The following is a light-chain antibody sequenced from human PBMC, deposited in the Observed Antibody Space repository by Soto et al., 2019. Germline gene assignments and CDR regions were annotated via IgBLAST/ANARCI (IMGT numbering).Light chain of an antibody. CDR3: QQYYSYPRT. J-gene: IGKJ1*01. Sequence: AIRMTQSPSSFSASTGGRVTITCRAGRGISSYLAWYQQKPGKTPKLLIYAASTLQSGVTSRFSGSRSGTHFTLTITCLQSEDFATYYSQQYYSYPRTFGQGTKVEIK. CDR2: AAS. V-gene: IGKV1-8*01. CDR1: RGISSY.